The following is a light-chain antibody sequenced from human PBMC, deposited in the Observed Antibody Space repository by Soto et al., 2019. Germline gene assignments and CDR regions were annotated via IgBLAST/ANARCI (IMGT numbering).Light chain of an antibody. Sequence: EIVMTQSPATLSVSPGERATLSCRASQSISSKLGWYQQRPGQAPRLLIYGASTRATGIPARFSGSESGTEFTLTLSSLQSEDSAVYSCQQYNSGTTITFGQGTRMEIK. CDR3: QQYNSGTTIT. V-gene: IGKV3-15*01. CDR1: QSISSK. J-gene: IGKJ5*01. CDR2: GAS.